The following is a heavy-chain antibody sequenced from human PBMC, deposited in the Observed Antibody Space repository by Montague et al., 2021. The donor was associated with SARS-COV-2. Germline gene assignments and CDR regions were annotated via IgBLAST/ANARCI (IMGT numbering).Heavy chain of an antibody. CDR1: GGSFSGYY. V-gene: IGHV4-34*01. J-gene: IGHJ4*02. CDR3: ARVAGGYYHDSSAYFDY. D-gene: IGHD3-22*01. Sequence: SETLSLTPAVYGGSFSGYYWSWIRQPPGKGLEWIGEINQSGSTNYNPSLKSRVTLSVDTSKKQFSLKLSSLTAADTAVYYCARVAGGYYHDSSAYFDYWGQGSLVTVSS. CDR2: INQSGST.